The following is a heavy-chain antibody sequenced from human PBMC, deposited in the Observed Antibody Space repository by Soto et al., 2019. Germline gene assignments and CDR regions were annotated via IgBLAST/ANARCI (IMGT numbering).Heavy chain of an antibody. Sequence: QLQLQESGPGLVKPSETLSLTCTVSGGSISSSSYYWGWIRQPPGKGLEWIGSIYYSGSTYYNPSLKSRVTISGDTSKNQFSLKLSSVTAADTAVYYCARQELLWFGELDGINWFDPWGQGTLVTVSS. CDR3: ARQELLWFGELDGINWFDP. CDR1: GGSISSSSYY. CDR2: IYYSGST. V-gene: IGHV4-39*01. D-gene: IGHD3-10*01. J-gene: IGHJ5*02.